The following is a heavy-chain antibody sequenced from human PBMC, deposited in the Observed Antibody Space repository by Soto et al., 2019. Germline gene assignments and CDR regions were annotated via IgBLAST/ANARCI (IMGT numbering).Heavy chain of an antibody. Sequence: GASVKVSCKASGYTFTSYGISWVRQAPGQGLEWMGWISAYNGNTNYAQKLQGRVTMTTDTSTSTAYMELRSLRSDDTAVYYCARDRYYDFWSGFRYYYYGMDVWGQGTTVTVSS. CDR3: ARDRYYDFWSGFRYYYYGMDV. D-gene: IGHD3-3*01. J-gene: IGHJ6*02. CDR1: GYTFTSYG. V-gene: IGHV1-18*01. CDR2: ISAYNGNT.